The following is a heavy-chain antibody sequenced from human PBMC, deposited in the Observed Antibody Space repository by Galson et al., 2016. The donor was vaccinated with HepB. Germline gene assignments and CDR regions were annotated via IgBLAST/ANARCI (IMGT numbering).Heavy chain of an antibody. V-gene: IGHV4-59*01. J-gene: IGHJ4*02. Sequence: LSLTCTVSGGSISSYYWSWIRQPPGKGLERIGYIYYSGSTNYNPSLKRRVTISVDTSKNQFSLKLSSVTAADTAVYYCARIDYSIVYFDYWGQGTLVTASS. D-gene: IGHD4-11*01. CDR1: GGSISSYY. CDR2: IYYSGST. CDR3: ARIDYSIVYFDY.